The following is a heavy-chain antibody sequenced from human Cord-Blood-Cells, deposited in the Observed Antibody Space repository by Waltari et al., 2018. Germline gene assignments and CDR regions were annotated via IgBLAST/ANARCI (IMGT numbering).Heavy chain of an antibody. V-gene: IGHV4-34*12. CDR2: IMHSGNT. J-gene: IGHJ2*01. Sequence: QVQLQQWGAGLLKPSETLSLTCAVYGGSFSGYYWSWIRQPPGKGLEWIGEIMHSGNTNYNPSLKMLVTISVDTSKNQFSLKLSSVTAADTAVYYCARLRKRSWYFDLWGRGTLVTVSS. CDR3: ARLRKRSWYFDL. CDR1: GGSFSGYY.